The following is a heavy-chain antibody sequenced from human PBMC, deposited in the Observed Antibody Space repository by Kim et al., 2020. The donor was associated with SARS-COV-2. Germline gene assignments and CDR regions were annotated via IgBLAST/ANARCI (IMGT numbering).Heavy chain of an antibody. V-gene: IGHV4-30-2*05. J-gene: IGHJ5*02. Sequence: YNPSLKSRLTISLDTSKNQFSLKLSSVTAADTAVYYCVRANTYSSGWFDPWGQGTLVTVSS. CDR3: VRANTYSSGWFDP. D-gene: IGHD6-6*01.